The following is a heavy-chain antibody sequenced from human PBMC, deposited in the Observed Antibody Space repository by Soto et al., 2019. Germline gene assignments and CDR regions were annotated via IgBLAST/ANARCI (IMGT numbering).Heavy chain of an antibody. V-gene: IGHV5-51*01. CDR1: GYRFTNSW. Sequence: PGESLKISCKASGYRFTNSWIGWVRQMPGKGLEWMGIIYPGDSDTRYSPSFQGQVTISADKSIGTAYLQWSSLKASDTAMYYCAREVVRYDYVWGSYPGYWGQGTLVTVSS. D-gene: IGHD3-16*02. CDR2: IYPGDSDT. J-gene: IGHJ4*02. CDR3: AREVVRYDYVWGSYPGY.